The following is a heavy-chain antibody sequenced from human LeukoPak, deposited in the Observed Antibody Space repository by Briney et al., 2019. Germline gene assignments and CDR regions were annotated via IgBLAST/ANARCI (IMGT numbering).Heavy chain of an antibody. V-gene: IGHV4-39*01. J-gene: IGHJ4*02. CDR1: GGSISSGGYY. Sequence: SQTLSLTCTVSGGSISSGGYYWGWIRQPPGKGLEWIGSIYYSGSTYYNPSLKSRVTISVDTSKNQFSLKLSSVTAADTAVYYCARQSGSYDFWSGYYPTTGYFDYWGQGTLVTVSS. CDR2: IYYSGST. D-gene: IGHD3-3*01. CDR3: ARQSGSYDFWSGYYPTTGYFDY.